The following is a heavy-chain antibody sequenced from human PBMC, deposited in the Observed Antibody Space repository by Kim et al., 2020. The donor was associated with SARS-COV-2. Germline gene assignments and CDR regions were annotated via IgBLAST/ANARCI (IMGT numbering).Heavy chain of an antibody. D-gene: IGHD3-22*01. J-gene: IGHJ4*02. V-gene: IGHV1-69*13. CDR3: ARGPKYYYDSSGYYSPWDY. CDR2: IIPIFGTA. Sequence: SVKVSCKASGGTFSRYAISWVRQAPGQGLEWMGGIIPIFGTANYAQKFQGRVTITADESTSTAYMELSSLRSEDTAVYYCARGPKYYYDSSGYYSPWDYWGQGTLVTVSS. CDR1: GGTFSRYA.